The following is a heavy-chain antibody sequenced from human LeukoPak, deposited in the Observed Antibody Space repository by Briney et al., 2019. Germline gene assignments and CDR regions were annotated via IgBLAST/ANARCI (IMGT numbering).Heavy chain of an antibody. D-gene: IGHD3-10*01. CDR2: IWYDGSNK. CDR1: GFTFSSYG. V-gene: IGHV3-33*06. CDR3: AKDRTTMVRGVMGY. Sequence: PGRSLRLSCAASGFTFSSYGMHWVRQAPGKGLEWVAVIWYDGSNKYSADSVKGRFTISRDNSKNTLYLQMNSLRAEDTAVYYCAKDRTTMVRGVMGYWGQGTLVTVSS. J-gene: IGHJ4*02.